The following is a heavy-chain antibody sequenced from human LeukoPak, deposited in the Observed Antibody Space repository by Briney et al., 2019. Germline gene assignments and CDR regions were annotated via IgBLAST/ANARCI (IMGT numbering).Heavy chain of an antibody. CDR3: ARNDKNIVVVPAARRIYYYYMDV. Sequence: ASVKVSCKASGYTFTSYGISWVRQAPGQGLEWMGWLSAYNGNTNYAQKLQGRVTMTTDTSTSTAYMELRSLRSDDTAVYYCARNDKNIVVVPAARRIYYYYMDVWGKGTTVTVSS. CDR1: GYTFTSYG. J-gene: IGHJ6*03. V-gene: IGHV1-18*01. D-gene: IGHD2-2*01. CDR2: LSAYNGNT.